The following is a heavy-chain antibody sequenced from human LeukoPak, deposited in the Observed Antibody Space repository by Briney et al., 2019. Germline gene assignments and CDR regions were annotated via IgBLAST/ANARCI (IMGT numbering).Heavy chain of an antibody. Sequence: GGSLRLSCSASGFTFSSDTMYWVRQAPGKGLEYVAGMTGNGGSIEYADSVKGRFTISRENSKNTLYLQMRSPTFEDTALYYCARRRGGFDSWGQGIMVTVSS. V-gene: IGHV3-64D*09. J-gene: IGHJ5*01. CDR2: MTGNGGSI. CDR3: ARRRGGFDS. D-gene: IGHD3-16*01. CDR1: GFTFSSDT.